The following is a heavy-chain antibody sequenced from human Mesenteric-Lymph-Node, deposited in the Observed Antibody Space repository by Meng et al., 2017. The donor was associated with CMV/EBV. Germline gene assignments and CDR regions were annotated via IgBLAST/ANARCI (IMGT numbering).Heavy chain of an antibody. CDR1: DGSFSDSY. J-gene: IGHJ4*02. CDR3: ASHYYGSGSYYRYFDY. D-gene: IGHD3-10*01. V-gene: IGHV4-34*01. CDR2: VTHSGTT. Sequence: YDGSFSDSYWTWIRQPPGKGLEWIGEVTHSGTTNYNPSLKSRVIISLDTSKNQFSLNLRSVTAADTAVYYCASHYYGSGSYYRYFDYWGQGTLVTVSS.